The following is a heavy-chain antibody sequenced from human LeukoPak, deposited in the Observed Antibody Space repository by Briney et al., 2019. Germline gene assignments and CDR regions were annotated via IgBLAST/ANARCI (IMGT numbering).Heavy chain of an antibody. CDR1: GDSISNYY. Sequence: SETLSLTCTVSGDSISNYYWSWSRQPAGKGLEWIGRIYTSGSTNYNPSLKSRVTMSVDTSKNQFSLKLGSVTAADTAVYYCARVSLVRGAPDYYFDYWGQGTLVTVSS. D-gene: IGHD3-10*01. CDR3: ARVSLVRGAPDYYFDY. J-gene: IGHJ4*02. CDR2: IYTSGST. V-gene: IGHV4-4*07.